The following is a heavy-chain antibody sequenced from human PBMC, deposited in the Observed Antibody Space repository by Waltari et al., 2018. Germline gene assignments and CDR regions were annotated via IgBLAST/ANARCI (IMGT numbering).Heavy chain of an antibody. D-gene: IGHD6-13*01. CDR3: ARDPEGIAAAGTAH. Sequence: QVQLVQSGAEVKKPGASVKVSCKASGYTFTGYYMHWVRQAPGQGLEGMGRINPNSGGTNYAQKFQGRVTMTRDTSISTAYMELSRLRSDDTAVYYCARDPEGIAAAGTAHWGQGTLVTVSS. V-gene: IGHV1-2*06. CDR2: INPNSGGT. CDR1: GYTFTGYY. J-gene: IGHJ4*02.